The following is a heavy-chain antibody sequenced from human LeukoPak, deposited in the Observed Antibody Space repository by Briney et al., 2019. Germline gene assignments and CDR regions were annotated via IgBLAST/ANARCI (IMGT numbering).Heavy chain of an antibody. D-gene: IGHD3-3*01. CDR2: ISAGGSST. Sequence: GGSLRLSCAASGFTFSSYAMSWVRQAPGKGLEWVSAISAGGSSTYYADFVKGRFTLSRDNSKNTLYLQMHSLTAEDTAVYYCAKGSGWGYFYYMDVWGKGTTVTVSS. CDR3: AKGSGWGYFYYMDV. J-gene: IGHJ6*03. CDR1: GFTFSSYA. V-gene: IGHV3-23*01.